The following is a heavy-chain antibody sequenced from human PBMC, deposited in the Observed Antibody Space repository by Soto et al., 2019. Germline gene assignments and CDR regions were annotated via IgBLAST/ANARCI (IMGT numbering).Heavy chain of an antibody. CDR1: GYTLTELS. Sequence: ASVKVSCKVSGYTLTELSMHWVRQAPGKGLEWMGGFDPEDGETIYAQKFQGRVTMTEDTSTDTAYMELSSLRSEDTAVYYCATVWGGCIAVAGTCLYYYGMDVWGQGTTVTVSS. J-gene: IGHJ6*02. CDR3: ATVWGGCIAVAGTCLYYYGMDV. V-gene: IGHV1-24*01. CDR2: FDPEDGET. D-gene: IGHD6-19*01.